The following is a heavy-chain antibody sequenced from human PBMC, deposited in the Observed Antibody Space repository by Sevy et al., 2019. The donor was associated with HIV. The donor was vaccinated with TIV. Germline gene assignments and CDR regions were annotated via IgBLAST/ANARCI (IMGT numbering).Heavy chain of an antibody. D-gene: IGHD4-17*01. CDR1: GFTFSDYY. CDR2: ISSSGSTI. Sequence: GGSLRLSCAASGFTFSDYYMSWIRQAPGKGLEWVSYISSSGSTIYYADSVKGRFTISRDKAKNSLYLQMNSLRAEDTAVYYGASPTVTTWGRGMDVWGQGTTVTVSS. V-gene: IGHV3-11*01. CDR3: ASPTVTTWGRGMDV. J-gene: IGHJ6*02.